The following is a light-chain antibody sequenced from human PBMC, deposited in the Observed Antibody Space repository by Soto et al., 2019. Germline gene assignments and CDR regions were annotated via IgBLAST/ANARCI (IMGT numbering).Light chain of an antibody. CDR1: QSISSR. J-gene: IGKJ1*01. CDR3: QQYNDWPLT. CDR2: GAS. Sequence: EIVMTQSPATLSVSPGGRATLSCRASQSISSRLAWYQQKPGQAPRLLIYGASTRATGIPVRFSGSGSGTEFTLTISSLQSEDFAVYYCQQYNDWPLTFGQGTKVEIK. V-gene: IGKV3-15*01.